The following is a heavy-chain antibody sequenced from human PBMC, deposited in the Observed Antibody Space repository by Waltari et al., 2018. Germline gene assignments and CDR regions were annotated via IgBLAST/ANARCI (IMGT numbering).Heavy chain of an antibody. CDR3: ARNGGYNLEL. V-gene: IGHV4-4*02. Sequence: QVQLQESGPGLVQPSGTLSLTCAVSGGSVSSGNWWSWVRQPPGKGLEGIGEIHHTGSRNYNPSLKSRVTISVDKSENHFSLKLSSVTAADTAVYYCARNGGYNLELWGQGTLVTVSS. D-gene: IGHD1-26*01. J-gene: IGHJ4*02. CDR1: GGSVSSGNW. CDR2: IHHTGSR.